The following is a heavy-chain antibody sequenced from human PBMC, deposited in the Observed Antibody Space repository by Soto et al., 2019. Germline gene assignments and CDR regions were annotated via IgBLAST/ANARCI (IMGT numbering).Heavy chain of an antibody. CDR2: IIPIFGTA. CDR3: ASVPYYDFWSGSFDY. Sequence: ASVKVSCKASGGTFSSYSISWVRQAPGQGLEWMGGIIPIFGTANYAQKFQGRVTITADESTSTAYMELSSLRSEDTAVYYCASVPYYDFWSGSFDYWGQGTLVTVSS. J-gene: IGHJ4*02. V-gene: IGHV1-69*13. CDR1: GGTFSSYS. D-gene: IGHD3-3*01.